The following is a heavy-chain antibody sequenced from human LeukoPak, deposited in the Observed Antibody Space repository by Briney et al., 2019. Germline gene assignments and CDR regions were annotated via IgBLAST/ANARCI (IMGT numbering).Heavy chain of an antibody. D-gene: IGHD6-19*01. CDR1: GYTFTTYG. CDR2: MNPNSGNT. Sequence: ASVKVSCKASGYTFTTYGISWVRQAPGQGLEWMGWMNPNSGNTGYAQKFQGRVTMTRNTSISTAYMELSSLRSEDTAVYYCARGDGSGWYYYYYYYMDVWGKGTTVTISS. CDR3: ARGDGSGWYYYYYYYMDV. J-gene: IGHJ6*03. V-gene: IGHV1-8*02.